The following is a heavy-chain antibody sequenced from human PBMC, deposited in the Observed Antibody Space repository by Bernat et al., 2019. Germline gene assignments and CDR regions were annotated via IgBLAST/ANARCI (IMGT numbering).Heavy chain of an antibody. V-gene: IGHV3-66*01. CDR2: IYSGGGT. Sequence: EVQLVESGGGLVQPGGSLRLSCAASGFTVSSNLMSWARQAPGKGLEWVSLIYSGGGTNYGDSVKGRFTISRDNSKNTLYLQMNSLRAEDTAVYFCARLTTGTTNYWGQGTLVTVSS. D-gene: IGHD1-1*01. CDR3: ARLTTGTTNY. J-gene: IGHJ4*02. CDR1: GFTVSSNL.